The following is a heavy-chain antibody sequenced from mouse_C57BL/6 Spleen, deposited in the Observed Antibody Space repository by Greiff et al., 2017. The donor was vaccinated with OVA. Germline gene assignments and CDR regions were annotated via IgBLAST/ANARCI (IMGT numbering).Heavy chain of an antibody. J-gene: IGHJ2*01. CDR1: GFTFTDYY. D-gene: IGHD2-3*01. CDR3: ARYFNGYYAFDY. V-gene: IGHV7-3*01. CDR2: IRNKANGYTT. Sequence: DVKLQESGGGLVQPGGSLSLSCAASGFTFTDYYMSWVRQPPGKALEWLGFIRNKANGYTTEYSASVKGRFTISRDNSQSILYLQMNALRAEDSATYYCARYFNGYYAFDYWGQGTTLTVSS.